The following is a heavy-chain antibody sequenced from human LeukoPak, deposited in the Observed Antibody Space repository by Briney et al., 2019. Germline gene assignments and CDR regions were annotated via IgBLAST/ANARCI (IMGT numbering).Heavy chain of an antibody. CDR1: GDSIRSDNHF. V-gene: IGHV4-30-2*01. Sequence: SETLSLTCTVSGDSIRSDNHFWSWIRQPPGKGLDFIGYIHHDGGAFYNPSLKSRVTISVDRSNNQFSLKLISVTPADTALYYCAREVNVASPAANDGFDVWGQGTLVTVSS. J-gene: IGHJ3*01. CDR2: IHHDGGA. CDR3: AREVNVASPAANDGFDV. D-gene: IGHD5-18*01.